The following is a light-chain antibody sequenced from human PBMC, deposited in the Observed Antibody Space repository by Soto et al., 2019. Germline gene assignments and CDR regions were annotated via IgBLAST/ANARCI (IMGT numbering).Light chain of an antibody. V-gene: IGLV1-51*01. Sequence: QSVLTQPPSVSAAPGQKVTISCSGSSSNIGNNYVSWYQHLPGTAPKLLIYDNNKRPPGIPDRFSGSKSGTSATLGITGLQTGDEADYHCGTWDRSLSVVVFGGGTKLTAL. CDR2: DNN. CDR3: GTWDRSLSVVV. CDR1: SSNIGNNY. J-gene: IGLJ2*01.